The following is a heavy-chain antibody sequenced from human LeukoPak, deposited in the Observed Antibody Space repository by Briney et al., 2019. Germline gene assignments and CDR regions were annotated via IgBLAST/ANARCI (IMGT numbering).Heavy chain of an antibody. CDR3: ARDGIAVAGTTLVFDY. J-gene: IGHJ4*02. CDR1: GGTFSSYA. V-gene: IGHV1-69*13. Sequence: SVKVSCKASGGTFSSYAISWVRQAPGQGLEWMGGIIPIFVTANYAQKFQGRVTITADESTSTAYMELSSLRSEDTAVYYCARDGIAVAGTTLVFDYWGQGTLVTVSS. CDR2: IIPIFVTA. D-gene: IGHD6-19*01.